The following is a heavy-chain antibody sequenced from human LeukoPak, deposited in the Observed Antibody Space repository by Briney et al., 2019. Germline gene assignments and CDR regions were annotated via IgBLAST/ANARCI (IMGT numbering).Heavy chain of an antibody. Sequence: GGSLRLSCAASGFTFSSYSMNWVRQAPGKGLEWVSSISSSSSYIYYADSVKGRFTISRDNAKNTLYLQMNSLRAEDTAVYYCARAKDFWRWGDAFDIWGQGTMVTVSS. CDR2: ISSSSSYI. CDR1: GFTFSSYS. CDR3: ARAKDFWRWGDAFDI. D-gene: IGHD3-3*01. V-gene: IGHV3-21*01. J-gene: IGHJ3*02.